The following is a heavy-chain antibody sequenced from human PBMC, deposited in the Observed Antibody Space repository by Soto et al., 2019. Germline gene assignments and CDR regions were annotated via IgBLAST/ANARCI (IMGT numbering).Heavy chain of an antibody. CDR1: GVSLSNSY. CDR2: IWSSGST. J-gene: IGHJ4*02. D-gene: IGHD6-19*01. CDR3: AKGGGSYTTGWYNDY. Sequence: QVQLQESGPGLVKPSETMSLTCTVSGVSLSNSYCSWARQPPGKGLEWIGHIWSSGSTNYNPPLRSRVTLSVDTSKNPVSLQLRSVTATDTAVYYCAKGGGSYTTGWYNDYWGQGTLVTVSS. V-gene: IGHV4-4*08.